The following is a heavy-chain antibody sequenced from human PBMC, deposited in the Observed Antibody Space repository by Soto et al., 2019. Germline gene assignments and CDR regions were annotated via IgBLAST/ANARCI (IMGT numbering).Heavy chain of an antibody. CDR2: ISGSGGST. CDR3: ARRGSGSYYAW. V-gene: IGHV3-23*01. J-gene: IGHJ4*02. Sequence: EVQLLESGGGLVQPGGSLRLSCAASGFTFSSYAMRWVRQAPVKGLEWVSAISGSGGSTYYADSVKGRFTISRDNSKNTLYLRMHSLRAEDTAVYYCARRGSGSYYAWWGQGTLVTVSS. CDR1: GFTFSSYA. D-gene: IGHD1-26*01.